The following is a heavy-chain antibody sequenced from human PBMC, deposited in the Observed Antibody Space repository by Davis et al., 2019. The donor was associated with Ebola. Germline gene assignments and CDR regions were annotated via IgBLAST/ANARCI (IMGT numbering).Heavy chain of an antibody. D-gene: IGHD6-19*01. J-gene: IGHJ4*01. CDR2: ISSSSSYI. CDR3: ARERAVVHLDY. CDR1: GFTFSSYS. V-gene: IGHV3-21*01. Sequence: GESLKISCAASGFTFSSYSMNWVRQAPGKGLEWVSSISSSSSYIYYADSVKGRFTISRDNAKNSLYLQMNSLRAEDTAVYYCARERAVVHLDYWGHGTLVTVSS.